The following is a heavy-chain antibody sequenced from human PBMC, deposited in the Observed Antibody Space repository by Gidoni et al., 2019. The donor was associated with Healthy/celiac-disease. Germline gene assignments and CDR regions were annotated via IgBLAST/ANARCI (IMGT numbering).Heavy chain of an antibody. D-gene: IGHD2-15*01. Sequence: VQLVESGGGVVQPGRSLRLSCAASGFTFRSYAMHWVRQAPGKGLEWVAVISYDGSNKYYADSVKGRFTISRDNSKNTLYLQMNSLRAEDTAVYYCARDPNYCSGGSCYSVGAFDIWGQGTMVTVSS. CDR3: ARDPNYCSGGSCYSVGAFDI. J-gene: IGHJ3*02. CDR1: GFTFRSYA. V-gene: IGHV3-30-3*01. CDR2: ISYDGSNK.